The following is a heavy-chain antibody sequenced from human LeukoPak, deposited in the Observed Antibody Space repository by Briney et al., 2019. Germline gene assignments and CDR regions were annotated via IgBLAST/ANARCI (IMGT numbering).Heavy chain of an antibody. CDR3: ARDYGDYGTEALDY. Sequence: SETLSLTCTVSGGSISSYYWSWIRQPPGKGLEWIGYIYYSGSTNYNPSLKSRVTISADTSKNQFSLKLSSVTAADTAVYYCARDYGDYGTEALDYWGQGTLVTVSS. CDR1: GGSISSYY. J-gene: IGHJ4*02. V-gene: IGHV4-59*01. CDR2: IYYSGST. D-gene: IGHD4-17*01.